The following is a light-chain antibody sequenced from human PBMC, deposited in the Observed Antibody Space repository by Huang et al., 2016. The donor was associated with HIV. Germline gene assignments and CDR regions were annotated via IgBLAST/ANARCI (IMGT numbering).Light chain of an antibody. CDR1: QSIGTN. CDR2: GAS. J-gene: IGKJ4*01. Sequence: IILTQSPATLSVSPGEGATLACRASQSIGTNLAWYQQGPGQAPRLLVYGASTMATGVPVRFSGSGSGTQFNLTLSSLQSEDFATYYCQHYSNWPPLTFGGGTKVDI. CDR3: QHYSNWPPLT. V-gene: IGKV3-15*01.